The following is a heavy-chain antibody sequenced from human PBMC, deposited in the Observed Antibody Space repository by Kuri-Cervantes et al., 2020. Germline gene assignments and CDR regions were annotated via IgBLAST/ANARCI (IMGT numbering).Heavy chain of an antibody. CDR2: ISGIGGST. CDR3: ARAGSSGWYLGVYYYYGMDV. D-gene: IGHD6-19*01. J-gene: IGHJ6*02. Sequence: GRSRRPSCPVSGSTSSSYAMSWVLQAPGKGREWVSAISGIGGSTYYSDSVKGRFTISRDNSENTLYLQMTSLRDEDTAVYYCARAGSSGWYLGVYYYYGMDVWGQGTTVTVSS. V-gene: IGHV3-23*01. CDR1: GSTSSSYA.